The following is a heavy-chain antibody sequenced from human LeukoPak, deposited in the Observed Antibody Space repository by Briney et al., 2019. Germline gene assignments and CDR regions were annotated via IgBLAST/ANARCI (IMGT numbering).Heavy chain of an antibody. D-gene: IGHD3-10*01. V-gene: IGHV3-23*01. CDR2: ISGSGGST. CDR1: GFTVSSNY. Sequence: GGSLRLSCAASGFTVSSNYMSWVRQAPGKGLEWVSAISGSGGSTYYADSVKGRFTISRDNSKNTLYLQMNSLRAEDTAVYYCAKDALRFGELLADYMDVWGKGTTVTVSS. J-gene: IGHJ6*03. CDR3: AKDALRFGELLADYMDV.